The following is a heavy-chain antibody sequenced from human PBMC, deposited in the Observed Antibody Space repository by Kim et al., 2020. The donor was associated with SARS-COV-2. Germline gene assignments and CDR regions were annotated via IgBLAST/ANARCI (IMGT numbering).Heavy chain of an antibody. CDR2: INAGNGNT. Sequence: ASVKVSCKASGYTFTSYAMHWVRQAPGQRLEWMGWINAGNGNTKYSQKFQGRVTITRDTSASTAYMELSSLRSEDTAVYYCARWGWGYSGSLAFDYWGQGTLVTVSS. CDR1: GYTFTSYA. J-gene: IGHJ4*02. D-gene: IGHD1-26*01. CDR3: ARWGWGYSGSLAFDY. V-gene: IGHV1-3*01.